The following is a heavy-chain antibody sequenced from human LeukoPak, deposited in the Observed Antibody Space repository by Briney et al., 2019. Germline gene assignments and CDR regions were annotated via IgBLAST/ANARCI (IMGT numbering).Heavy chain of an antibody. D-gene: IGHD3-10*01. Sequence: PLASVKVSCKASGYTFTSYDINWVRQATGQGLEWMGWMNPNSGNTGYAQKFQGRVTITRNTSISTAYMELSSLRSEDTAVYYCARLGITMVRGVTAVVAYYYYYMDVWGKGTTVTVSS. J-gene: IGHJ6*03. CDR3: ARLGITMVRGVTAVVAYYYYYMDV. V-gene: IGHV1-8*03. CDR1: GYTFTSYD. CDR2: MNPNSGNT.